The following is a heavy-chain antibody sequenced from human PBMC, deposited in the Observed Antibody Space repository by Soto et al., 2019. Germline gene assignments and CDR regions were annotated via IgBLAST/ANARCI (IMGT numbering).Heavy chain of an antibody. Sequence: QVQLVQSGAEVKKPGASVKVSCKASGYTFTSYYMHWVRQAPGQGLEWMGIINPSRGSTSYAQTFRSRVVMSGDTSATSVYMQLIRLRSEETAVYYCVRVAVRSGSYYLWSDYWGQGSLVTV. D-gene: IGHD3-10*01. CDR1: GYTFTSYY. CDR2: INPSRGST. J-gene: IGHJ4*02. CDR3: VRVAVRSGSYYLWSDY. V-gene: IGHV1-46*01.